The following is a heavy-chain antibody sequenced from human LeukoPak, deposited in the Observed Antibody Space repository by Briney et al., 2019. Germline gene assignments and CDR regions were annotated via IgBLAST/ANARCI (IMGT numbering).Heavy chain of an antibody. J-gene: IGHJ6*03. CDR1: GGSISSYY. CDR3: ARASKSYDYVWGSYRYDYYYYMDV. V-gene: IGHV4-4*07. CDR2: IYTSGST. Sequence: SETLSLTCTVSGGSISSYYWSWIRQPAGKGLEWIGRIYTSGSTNYNPSLKSRVTMSVDTSKNQFSLKLSSVTAADTAVYYCARASKSYDYVWGSYRYDYYYYMDVWGKGTTVTISS. D-gene: IGHD3-16*02.